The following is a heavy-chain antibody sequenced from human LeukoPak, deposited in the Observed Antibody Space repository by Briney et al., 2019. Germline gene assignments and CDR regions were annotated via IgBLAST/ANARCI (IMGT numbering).Heavy chain of an antibody. D-gene: IGHD6-19*01. V-gene: IGHV3-30*18. Sequence: PGGSLRLSCAASGFTFSSYGMHWVRQAPGKGLEWVAVISYDGSNKYYADSVKGRFTISRDNSKNTLYLQMNSLRAEDTAVYYCAKDQQWLVRVLEYWGQGTLVTVSS. J-gene: IGHJ4*02. CDR1: GFTFSSYG. CDR2: ISYDGSNK. CDR3: AKDQQWLVRVLEY.